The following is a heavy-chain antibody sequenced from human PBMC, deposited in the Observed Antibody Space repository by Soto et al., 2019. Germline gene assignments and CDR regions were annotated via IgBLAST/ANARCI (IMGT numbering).Heavy chain of an antibody. CDR3: ARVPTTVGNWFDS. J-gene: IGHJ5*01. D-gene: IGHD4-17*01. Sequence: SVKVSCKASGGTFSSYAISWGRQAPGQGLEWMGGIIPIFGTANYAQKFQGRVMITADESTSTAYMELSSLRSEDTAVYYCARVPTTVGNWFDSWGQGTLVTVSS. CDR1: GGTFSSYA. CDR2: IIPIFGTA. V-gene: IGHV1-69*13.